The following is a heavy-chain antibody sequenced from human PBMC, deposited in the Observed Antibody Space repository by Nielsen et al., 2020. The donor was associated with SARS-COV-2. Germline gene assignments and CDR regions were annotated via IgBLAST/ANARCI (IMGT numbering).Heavy chain of an antibody. CDR1: GYTFTAYY. D-gene: IGHD4-11*01. J-gene: IGHJ4*02. Sequence: ASVKVSCKASGYTFTAYYMHWVRQAPGQGLEWMGRINPNSGGTDYAQRFRGRVTMTWDTSISTAYMEMNRLRSDDTAVYFCARDDDNYAVDYWGQGTLVTVSS. V-gene: IGHV1-2*06. CDR2: INPNSGGT. CDR3: ARDDDNYAVDY.